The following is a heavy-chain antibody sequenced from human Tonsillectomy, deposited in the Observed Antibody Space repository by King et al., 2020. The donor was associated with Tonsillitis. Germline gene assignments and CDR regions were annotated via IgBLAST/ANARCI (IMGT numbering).Heavy chain of an antibody. V-gene: IGHV3-23*04. D-gene: IGHD5-12*01. CDR1: GFTFSIYA. CDR3: AKSGGYDLYYYYGMDV. Sequence: EQLVESGGGLVQPGGSLRLSCAASGFTFSIYAMSWVRQAPGKGLEWVSAISGTGGTTYYADSVKGRFTISRDSSKNTLYLQMKSLRAEDTAVYYCAKSGGYDLYYYYGMDVWGRGTTVTVSS. CDR2: ISGTGGTT. J-gene: IGHJ6*02.